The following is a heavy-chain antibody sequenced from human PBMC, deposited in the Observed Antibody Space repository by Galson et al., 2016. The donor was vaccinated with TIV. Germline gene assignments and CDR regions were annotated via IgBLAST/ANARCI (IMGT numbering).Heavy chain of an antibody. CDR1: GDTFSSYP. V-gene: IGHV1-69*13. J-gene: IGHJ6*02. CDR2: FIPLFGTA. Sequence: SVKVSCKASGDTFSSYPFNWVRQAPGQGLEWVGGFIPLFGTANYAQKFQGRVTISADESTSTLYMEVRSLRSEDTAVYYCAKDRNTAMDTYHYYYGVDVWGQGTTVTVSS. D-gene: IGHD5-18*01. CDR3: AKDRNTAMDTYHYYYGVDV.